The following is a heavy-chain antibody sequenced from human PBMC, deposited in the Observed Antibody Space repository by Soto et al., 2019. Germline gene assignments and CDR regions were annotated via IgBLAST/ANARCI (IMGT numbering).Heavy chain of an antibody. D-gene: IGHD3-9*01. CDR1: GGSISSYY. CDR3: ARVYFDWLLEPNWFDP. CDR2: INNSGST. V-gene: IGHV4-59*01. J-gene: IGHJ5*02. Sequence: QVQLQESGPGLVKPSETLSLTCSVSGGSISSYYWSWIRQPPGKGLEWIGYINNSGSTNYNPSLKSRVTISGDTSKTQNSLKLSSVTAADTAVYYCARVYFDWLLEPNWFDPWGQGTRVTVSS.